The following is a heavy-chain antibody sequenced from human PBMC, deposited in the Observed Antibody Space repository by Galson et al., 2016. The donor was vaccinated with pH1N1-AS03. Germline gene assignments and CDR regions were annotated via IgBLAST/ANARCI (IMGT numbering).Heavy chain of an antibody. CDR3: TRGGYSSTWYWVY. V-gene: IGHV3-7*03. J-gene: IGHJ4*02. CDR2: INQDGSAV. D-gene: IGHD6-13*01. CDR1: GFSFSSYW. Sequence: SLRLSCAASGFSFSSYWMTWVRLTPGKGLEWVANINQDGSAVHYVDSVKGRFTISRDNAKISLSLQMNSLRDEDTAVYYCTRGGYSSTWYWVYWGQGTLVTVSS.